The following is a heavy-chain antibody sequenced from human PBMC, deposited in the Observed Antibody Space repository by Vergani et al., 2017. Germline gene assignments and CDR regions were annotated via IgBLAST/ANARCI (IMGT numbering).Heavy chain of an antibody. Sequence: EVQLVPSGAEVKKPGESLRISCKGSGYSFTSYWISWVRQMPGKGLEWMGRIDPSDSYTNYSPSFQGHVTISADKSISTAYLQWSSLNASDTAMYYCAGTVAAGMGLAYFDYWGQGTLVTVSS. CDR3: AGTVAAGMGLAYFDY. CDR1: GYSFTSYW. D-gene: IGHD6-13*01. J-gene: IGHJ4*02. CDR2: IDPSDSYT. V-gene: IGHV5-10-1*01.